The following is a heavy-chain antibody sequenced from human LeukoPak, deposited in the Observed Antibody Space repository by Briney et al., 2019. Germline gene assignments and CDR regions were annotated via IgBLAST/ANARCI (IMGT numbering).Heavy chain of an antibody. Sequence: SETLSHTCTVSGGSISSYYWSWIRQPAGKGLEWIGRIYTSGSTNYNPSLKSRVTMSVDTSKNQFSLKLSSVTAADTAVYYCASRIAAAGTCWDCFDYWGQGTLVTVSS. D-gene: IGHD6-13*01. V-gene: IGHV4-4*07. CDR1: GGSISSYY. CDR3: ASRIAAAGTCWDCFDY. J-gene: IGHJ4*02. CDR2: IYTSGST.